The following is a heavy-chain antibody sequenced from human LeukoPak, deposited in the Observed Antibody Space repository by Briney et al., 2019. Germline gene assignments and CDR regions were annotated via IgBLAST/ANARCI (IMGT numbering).Heavy chain of an antibody. CDR2: IYSGGST. J-gene: IGHJ6*02. D-gene: IGHD6-19*01. CDR1: GFTVSSNY. V-gene: IGHV3-66*01. Sequence: PGGSLRLSCAASGFTVSSNYMSWVRQAPGKGLEWVSVIYSGGSTYYADSVKGRFTISRDNSKNTLFLQMNSLRAEDTAVYYRAREEQWLVMGYYYYGMDVWGQGTTVTVSS. CDR3: AREEQWLVMGYYYYGMDV.